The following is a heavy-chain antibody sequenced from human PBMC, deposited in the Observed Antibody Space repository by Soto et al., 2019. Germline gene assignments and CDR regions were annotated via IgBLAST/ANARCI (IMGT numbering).Heavy chain of an antibody. J-gene: IGHJ4*02. CDR2: MNPNSGNT. CDR3: AREGGYSYGFGY. V-gene: IGHV1-8*01. Sequence: ASVKVSCKASGYTFTSYDINWARQATGQGLEWMGWMNPNSGNTAYAQKFQGRVTMTRNTSISTAYMELSSLRSEDTAVYYCAREGGYSYGFGYWGQGTLVTAPQ. CDR1: GYTFTSYD. D-gene: IGHD5-18*01.